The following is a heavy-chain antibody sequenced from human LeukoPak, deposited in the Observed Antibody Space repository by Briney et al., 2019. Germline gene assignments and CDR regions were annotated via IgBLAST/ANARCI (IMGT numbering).Heavy chain of an antibody. CDR3: ARTIAAAGDFDY. CDR1: GGSFSGYY. CDR2: INHSGST. J-gene: IGHJ4*02. D-gene: IGHD6-13*01. Sequence: SETLSLTCAVYGGSFSGYYWSWIRQPPGKGLEWIGEINHSGSTNYNPSLKSRVTISVDTSKNQFSLKLSSVTAADTAVYYCARTIAAAGDFDYWGQGTLVTVSS. V-gene: IGHV4-34*01.